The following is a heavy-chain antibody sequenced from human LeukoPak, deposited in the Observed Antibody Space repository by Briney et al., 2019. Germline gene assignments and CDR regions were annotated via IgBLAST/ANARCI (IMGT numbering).Heavy chain of an antibody. V-gene: IGHV1-24*01. D-gene: IGHD6-13*01. Sequence: ASVKVSCKASGYTFTGYYMHWVRQAPGQGLEWMGGFDPEDGETIYAQKFQGRVTMTEDTSTDTAYMELSSLRSEDTAVYYCATDGAAGTFDYWGQGTLVTVSS. CDR3: ATDGAAGTFDY. J-gene: IGHJ4*02. CDR1: GYTFTGYY. CDR2: FDPEDGET.